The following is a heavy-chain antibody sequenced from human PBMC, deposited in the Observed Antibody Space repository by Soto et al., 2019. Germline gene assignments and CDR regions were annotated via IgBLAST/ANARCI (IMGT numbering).Heavy chain of an antibody. V-gene: IGHV1-8*01. Sequence: ASVKVSCKASGYTFTSYDINWVRQATGQGLEWMGWMNPNSGNTGYAQKFQGRVTMTRNTSISTAYMELSSLRSEDTAVYYCARGRGKFDYYYYGMDVWGQGTTVTV. CDR1: GYTFTSYD. J-gene: IGHJ6*02. D-gene: IGHD1-1*01. CDR3: ARGRGKFDYYYYGMDV. CDR2: MNPNSGNT.